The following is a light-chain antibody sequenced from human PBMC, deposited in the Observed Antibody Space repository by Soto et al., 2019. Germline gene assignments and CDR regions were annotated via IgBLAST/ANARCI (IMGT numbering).Light chain of an antibody. Sequence: QSALTQPRSVSGSPAQSVTISCTGTSSDVGGYNFVSWYQQHPGKAPKLIIFDVSKRPSGVPDRFSASKSDNTASLTISGLQAEDEADYYCCSYAGSDTYVFATGTKVTVL. CDR3: CSYAGSDTYV. CDR1: SSDVGGYNF. J-gene: IGLJ1*01. V-gene: IGLV2-11*01. CDR2: DVS.